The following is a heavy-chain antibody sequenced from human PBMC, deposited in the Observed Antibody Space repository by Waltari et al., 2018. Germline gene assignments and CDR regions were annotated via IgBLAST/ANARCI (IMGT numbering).Heavy chain of an antibody. Sequence: EVQLLESGGGVVQPGGSLRLSCAASGFTFSSNVMTWVRQAPGKGLEWVSTIRKSGGDTFYADSVKGRFSISRDNSKNTLYLQMNSLRAEDTAVYYCAKDPPRDYDFWIRPIDYWGQGTLVTVSS. J-gene: IGHJ4*02. D-gene: IGHD3-3*01. CDR1: GFTFSSNV. CDR3: AKDPPRDYDFWIRPIDY. V-gene: IGHV3-23*01. CDR2: IRKSGGDT.